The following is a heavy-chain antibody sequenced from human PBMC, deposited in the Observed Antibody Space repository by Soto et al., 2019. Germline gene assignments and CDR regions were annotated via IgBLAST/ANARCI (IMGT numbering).Heavy chain of an antibody. J-gene: IGHJ6*02. CDR2: IIPIFNTA. CDR1: GGTLSNYA. D-gene: IGHD4-17*01. Sequence: QVQLVQSGAEVKKPGSSVKVSCKASGGTLSNYAFTWVRQAPGQGLEWMGGIIPIFNTANYAQKFQGRVTITADESTSTAYMEVSSLRSEDTAVYYCARVRPTDYVGNYNNGMDVWGQGTTVTVSS. V-gene: IGHV1-69*01. CDR3: ARVRPTDYVGNYNNGMDV.